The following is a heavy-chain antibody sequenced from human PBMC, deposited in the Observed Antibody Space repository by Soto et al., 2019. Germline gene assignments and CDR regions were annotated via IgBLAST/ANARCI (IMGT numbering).Heavy chain of an antibody. CDR3: VRDNNWSFDY. V-gene: IGHV3-23*01. CDR1: GFTFRNYA. J-gene: IGHJ4*02. CDR2: ISGSGGTT. D-gene: IGHD1-1*01. Sequence: GGSLRLSCAASGFTFRNYAMSWVRQAPGKGLEWVSSISGSGGTTYYADFVKGRFTISRDNSKNTLSLQMNSLRAEDTAVYYCVRDNNWSFDYWGQGILVTVSS.